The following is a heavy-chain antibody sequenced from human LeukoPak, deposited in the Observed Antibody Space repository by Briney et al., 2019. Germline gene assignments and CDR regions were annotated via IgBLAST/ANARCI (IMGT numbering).Heavy chain of an antibody. CDR2: IYYSGST. V-gene: IGHV4-59*01. J-gene: IGHJ6*03. CDR1: GGSISSYY. D-gene: IGHD4-17*01. Sequence: PSETLSLTCTVSGGSISSYYWSWIRQPPGKGLEWIGYIYYSGSTNYNPSLKSRVTISVDTSKNQFSLKLSSVTAADTAVYYCARAYGDPYYYYYYYMDVWGKGTTVTVSS. CDR3: ARAYGDPYYYYYYYMDV.